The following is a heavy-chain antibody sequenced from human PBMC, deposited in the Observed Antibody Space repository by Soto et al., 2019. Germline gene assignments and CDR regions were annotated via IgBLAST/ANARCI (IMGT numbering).Heavy chain of an antibody. CDR1: GFSFSASW. D-gene: IGHD3-16*02. J-gene: IGHJ4*02. CDR3: QTYDYISGSYRYRWAY. Sequence: EVQLVESRGGLVRPGGSLRLACVTSGFSFSASWMSWVRQAPGEGLEWVARILSKPDGGRTDYAAPVKDRFTISRDDSKNTLYLEMNSLKIEDTAVYYCQTYDYISGSYRYRWAYSGQGTLVTVSS. V-gene: IGHV3-15*01. CDR2: ILSKPDGGRT.